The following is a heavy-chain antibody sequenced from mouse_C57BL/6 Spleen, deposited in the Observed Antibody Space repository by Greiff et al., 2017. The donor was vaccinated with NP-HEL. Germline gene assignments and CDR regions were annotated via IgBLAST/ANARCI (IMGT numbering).Heavy chain of an antibody. J-gene: IGHJ1*03. CDR1: GYAFSSYW. CDR3: ARAGDGSSYGYFDV. Sequence: QVQLQQSGAELVKPGASVKISCKASGYAFSSYWMNWVKQRPGKGLEWIGQIYPGDGDTNYNGKFKGKATLTADKSSSTAYMQLSSLTSEDSAVYFCARAGDGSSYGYFDVWGTGTTVTVSS. CDR2: IYPGDGDT. D-gene: IGHD1-1*01. V-gene: IGHV1-80*01.